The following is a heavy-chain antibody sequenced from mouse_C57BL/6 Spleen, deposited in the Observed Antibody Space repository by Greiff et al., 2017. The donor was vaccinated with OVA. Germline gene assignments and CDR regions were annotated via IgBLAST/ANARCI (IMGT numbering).Heavy chain of an antibody. Sequence: EVQVVESGPGLVKPSQSLSLTCSVTGYSITSGYYWNWIRQFPGNKLEWMGYISYDGSNNYNPSLKNRISITRDTSKNQFFLKLNSVTTEDTATYYCARDRTAYYFDYWGQGTTLTVSS. CDR3: ARDRTAYYFDY. V-gene: IGHV3-6*01. D-gene: IGHD4-1*01. J-gene: IGHJ2*01. CDR1: GYSITSGYY. CDR2: ISYDGSN.